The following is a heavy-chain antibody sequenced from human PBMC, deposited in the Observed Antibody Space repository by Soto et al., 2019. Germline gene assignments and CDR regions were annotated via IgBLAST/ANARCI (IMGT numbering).Heavy chain of an antibody. CDR1: GFTFSSYA. CDR3: AKYAGLSPGVRYNFDY. V-gene: IGHV3-23*01. CDR2: ISGSDGAT. D-gene: IGHD1-1*01. J-gene: IGHJ4*02. Sequence: GGSLRLSCVASGFTFSSYAMSWVRQTSGKGLEWVSTISGSDGATYYAYSVRGRFTISRDNSRNTLYLQMNSLRAEDSAIYYCAKYAGLSPGVRYNFDYWGPGTLVTVSS.